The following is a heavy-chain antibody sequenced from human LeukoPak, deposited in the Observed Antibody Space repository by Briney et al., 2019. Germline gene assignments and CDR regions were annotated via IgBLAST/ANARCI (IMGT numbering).Heavy chain of an antibody. CDR3: ARGGRGGYYYDSSGPARNDY. J-gene: IGHJ4*02. Sequence: GGSLRLSCAASGFTFSDYNMRWIRQAPGKGLEWVSSISRSGSTKYYADSVKGRFTISRDNAKNSLFLQMNSLRAEDTAVYYCARGGRGGYYYDSSGPARNDYWGQGTLVTVSS. D-gene: IGHD3-22*01. CDR2: ISRSGSTK. V-gene: IGHV3-11*01. CDR1: GFTFSDYN.